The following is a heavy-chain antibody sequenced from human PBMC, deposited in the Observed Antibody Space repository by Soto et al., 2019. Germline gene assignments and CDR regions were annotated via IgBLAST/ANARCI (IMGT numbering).Heavy chain of an antibody. CDR2: TYYRSKWHY. V-gene: IGHV6-1*01. J-gene: IGHJ6*02. CDR3: TRDSPDYHGMDV. CDR1: GDSVSNKNAA. Sequence: PSQTLSLTCAISGDSVSNKNAAWNWVRQSPSRGLEWLGRTYYRSKWHYDYAVSVESRITINPDTSKNQFSLQMNSVTPEDSAVYFCTRDSPDYHGMDVWGQGTTVTVSS.